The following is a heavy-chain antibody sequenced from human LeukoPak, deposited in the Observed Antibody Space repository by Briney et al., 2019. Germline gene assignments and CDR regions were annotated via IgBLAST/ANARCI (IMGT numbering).Heavy chain of an antibody. CDR2: INHSGST. CDR1: GGSFSGYY. J-gene: IGHJ4*02. D-gene: IGHD3-22*01. Sequence: PSETLSLTCAVYGGSFSGYYWNWIRQPPGKGLEWIGEINHSGSTNYNPSLKSRVTISVDTSKNQFSLKLSSVTAADTAVYYCARVPEYYDSSFFDYWGQGTLVTVSS. CDR3: ARVPEYYDSSFFDY. V-gene: IGHV4-34*01.